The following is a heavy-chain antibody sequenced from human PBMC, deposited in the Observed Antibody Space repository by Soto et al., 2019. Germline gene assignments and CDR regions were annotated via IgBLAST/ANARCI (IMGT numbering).Heavy chain of an antibody. CDR2: INSDGRRT. D-gene: IGHD2-2*01. Sequence: EVVLVESGGGLVQPGGSLRLSCEASGFSFSRSWMNWVRQAPGKGLVWVSQINSDGRRTSYADFVKGRFTISRDSSRNTVDLQMNNLRVEDTAVYYCARGLGTYCTSFSCSNYYFGMGVWGQGTTVTVSS. CDR3: ARGLGTYCTSFSCSNYYFGMGV. J-gene: IGHJ6*02. CDR1: GFSFSRSW. V-gene: IGHV3-74*01.